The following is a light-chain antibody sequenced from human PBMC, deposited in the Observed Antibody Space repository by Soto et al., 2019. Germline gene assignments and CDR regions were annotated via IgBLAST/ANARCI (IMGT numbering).Light chain of an antibody. CDR2: EVF. Sequence: QSALTQPASVSGSPGQSITISCTGPSSDVGSYNLVSWYQQYPGKAPKLIIFEVFKRPSGVSHRCSGSKSGNTASLTISGLQAEDEANYYCCSYAGRATYVFGGGTKLTVL. CDR1: SSDVGSYNL. J-gene: IGLJ2*01. V-gene: IGLV2-23*02. CDR3: CSYAGRATYV.